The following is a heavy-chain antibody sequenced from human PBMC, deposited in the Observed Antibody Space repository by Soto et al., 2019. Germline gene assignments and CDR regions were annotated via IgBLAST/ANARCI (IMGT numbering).Heavy chain of an antibody. CDR2: IYHSGST. V-gene: IGHV4-4*02. D-gene: IGHD5-12*01. J-gene: IGHJ5*02. CDR3: ARGTYSVYDYVGSDP. Sequence: QVQLQESGPGLVKPSGTLSLTCAVSGDSMSSTDWWSWVRQPPGKGLEWIGEIYHSGSTNYNSSLKSRISISVDKSNYRFSLRLSSVTAADTAVYYCARGTYSVYDYVGSDPWCQGTLLTVSS. CDR1: GDSMSSTDW.